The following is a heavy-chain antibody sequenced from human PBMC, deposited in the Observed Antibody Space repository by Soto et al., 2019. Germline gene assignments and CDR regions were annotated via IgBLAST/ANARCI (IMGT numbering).Heavy chain of an antibody. J-gene: IGHJ6*02. Sequence: GGSLRLSCAASGFTVSSNYMSWVRQAPGKGLEWVSSISSSSSYIYYADSVKGRFTISRDNAKNSLYLQMNSLRAEDTAVYYCANSGWDYYYSGMDVWGQGTTVTVSS. D-gene: IGHD6-19*01. V-gene: IGHV3-21*01. CDR1: GFTVSSNY. CDR3: ANSGWDYYYSGMDV. CDR2: ISSSSSYI.